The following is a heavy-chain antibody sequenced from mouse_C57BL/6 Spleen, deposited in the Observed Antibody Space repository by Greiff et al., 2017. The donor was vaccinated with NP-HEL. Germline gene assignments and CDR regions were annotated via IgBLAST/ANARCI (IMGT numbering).Heavy chain of an antibody. CDR2: IYPGSGST. CDR3: ARCNYGSSPFDY. D-gene: IGHD1-1*01. V-gene: IGHV1-55*01. CDR1: GYTFTSYW. J-gene: IGHJ2*01. Sequence: QVQLQQPGAELVKPGASVKMSCKASGYTFTSYWITWVKQRPGQGLEWIGDIYPGSGSTNYNEKFKSKATLTVDTSSSTAYMQLSSLTSEDSAVYYCARCNYGSSPFDYWGQGTTLTVSS.